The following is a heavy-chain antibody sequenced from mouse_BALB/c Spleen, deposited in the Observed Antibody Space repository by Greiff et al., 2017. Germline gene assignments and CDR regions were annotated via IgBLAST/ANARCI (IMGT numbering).Heavy chain of an antibody. CDR1: GYTFTSYY. D-gene: IGHD1-1*02. J-gene: IGHJ4*01. Sequence: QVHVKQSGAELVKPGASVKLSCKASGYTFTSYYMYWVKQRPGQGLEWIGEINPSNGGTNFNEKFKSKATLTVDTSSSTAYMQLSSLASEDSALYYCARDYAYAMDYWGQGTSVTVSS. CDR2: INPSNGGT. CDR3: ARDYAYAMDY. V-gene: IGHV1S81*02.